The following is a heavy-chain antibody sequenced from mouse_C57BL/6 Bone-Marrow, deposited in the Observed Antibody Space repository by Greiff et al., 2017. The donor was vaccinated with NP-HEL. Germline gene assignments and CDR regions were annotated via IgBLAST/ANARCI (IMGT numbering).Heavy chain of an antibody. D-gene: IGHD2-12*01. V-gene: IGHV14-4*01. CDR1: GFNIKDDY. CDR2: IDPENGDT. J-gene: IGHJ2*01. Sequence: VQLKESGAELVRPGASVKLSCTASGFNIKDDYMHWVKQRPEQGLEWIGWIDPENGDTEYASKFQGKATITADTSSTTAYLHLSRLTSEDTAVYYCTTLLGLNYFDFWGQGTTLTVSS. CDR3: TTLLGLNYFDF.